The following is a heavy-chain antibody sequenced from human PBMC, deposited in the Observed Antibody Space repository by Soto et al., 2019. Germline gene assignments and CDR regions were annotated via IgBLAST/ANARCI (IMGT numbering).Heavy chain of an antibody. J-gene: IGHJ4*02. Sequence: QVQLVQSGAEVKKPGASVKVSCKASGYTFTSYGISWVRQAPGQGLEWMGWISAYNGNTNYAQKLQGRVTMTTDTATSTAYMELRSLRSDDTAVYYCARNGRSRYDFWSGYYGYWGQGTLVTVSS. D-gene: IGHD3-3*01. CDR1: GYTFTSYG. V-gene: IGHV1-18*01. CDR2: ISAYNGNT. CDR3: ARNGRSRYDFWSGYYGY.